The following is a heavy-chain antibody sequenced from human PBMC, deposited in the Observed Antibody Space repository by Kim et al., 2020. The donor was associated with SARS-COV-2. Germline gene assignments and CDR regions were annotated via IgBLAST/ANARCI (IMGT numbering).Heavy chain of an antibody. CDR3: AKDVTAMAKYYFDY. V-gene: IGHV3-23*03. CDR2: IYSGGSST. D-gene: IGHD5-18*01. Sequence: GGSLRLSCAASGFTFSSYAMSWVRQAPGKGLEWVSVIYSGGSSTYYADSVKGRFTISRDNSKNTLYLQMNSLRAEDTAVYYCAKDVTAMAKYYFDYWGQGTLVTVSS. J-gene: IGHJ4*02. CDR1: GFTFSSYA.